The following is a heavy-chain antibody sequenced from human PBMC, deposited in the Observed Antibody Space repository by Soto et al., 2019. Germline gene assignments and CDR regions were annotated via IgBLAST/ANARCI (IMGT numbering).Heavy chain of an antibody. Sequence: GGSLRLSCAASGFTFSSYSMNWVRQAPGKGLEWVSSISSSSSYIYYADSVKGRFTISRDNAKNSLYLQMNSLRAEDTAVYYCASPVVVPAANYWGQGTLVTVSS. J-gene: IGHJ4*02. D-gene: IGHD2-2*01. V-gene: IGHV3-21*01. CDR2: ISSSSSYI. CDR1: GFTFSSYS. CDR3: ASPVVVPAANY.